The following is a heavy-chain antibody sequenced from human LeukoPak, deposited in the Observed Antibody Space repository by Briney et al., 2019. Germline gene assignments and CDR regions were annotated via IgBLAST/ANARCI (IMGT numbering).Heavy chain of an antibody. D-gene: IGHD2-15*01. CDR2: INHSGST. V-gene: IGHV4-34*01. Sequence: PSETLSLTCAVYGGSFSGYYWSWIRQPPGKGLEWIGEINHSGSTNYNPSLKSRVTISVDTSKNQFSLKLSSVTAADTAVYYCARGVVVVVAATKNYYYGMDVWGQGTTVTVSS. J-gene: IGHJ6*02. CDR1: GGSFSGYY. CDR3: ARGVVVVVAATKNYYYGMDV.